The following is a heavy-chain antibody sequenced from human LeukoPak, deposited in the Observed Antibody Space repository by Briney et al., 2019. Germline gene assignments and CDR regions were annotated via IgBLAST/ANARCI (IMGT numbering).Heavy chain of an antibody. CDR2: ISYDGSNK. CDR1: GFTFSSYG. V-gene: IGHV3-30*18. Sequence: GGSLRLSCAASGFTFSSYGMHWVRQAPGKGLDWVAVISYDGSNKYYAVSVKCRFTISRDNSKNTLYLQMNSLRAEDTAVYYCAKIAAAKGYWGQGTLVTVSS. J-gene: IGHJ4*02. CDR3: AKIAAAKGY. D-gene: IGHD6-25*01.